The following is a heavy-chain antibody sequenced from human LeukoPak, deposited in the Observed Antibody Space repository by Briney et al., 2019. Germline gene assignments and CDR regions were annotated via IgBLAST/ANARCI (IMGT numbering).Heavy chain of an antibody. CDR3: ASAGPIIIGLDY. J-gene: IGHJ4*02. D-gene: IGHD3-10*01. CDR2: IWYDGSNK. Sequence: PGRSLRLSCAASGFTFSSYGMHWVRQAPGKGLEWVAVIWYDGSNKYYADSVKGRFTISRDNSKNTLYLQMNSLRAEDTAVYYCASAGPIIIGLDYWGQGTLVTVSS. V-gene: IGHV3-33*01. CDR1: GFTFSSYG.